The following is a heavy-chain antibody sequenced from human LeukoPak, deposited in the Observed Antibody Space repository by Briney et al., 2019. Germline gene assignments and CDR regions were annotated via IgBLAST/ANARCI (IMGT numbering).Heavy chain of an antibody. CDR3: SRDLFTEGLVWYHFDS. V-gene: IGHV1-2*02. D-gene: IGHD3/OR15-3a*01. Sequence: ASVKVSCKASGYTFTGYYIHWVRQAPGQGLEWMGWINPKNGGTNYAQKFQGRVTMTRDTSISTAYMELRSLRSDDTAVYYCSRDLFTEGLVWYHFDSWGQGTLVTVSS. CDR2: INPKNGGT. CDR1: GYTFTGYY. J-gene: IGHJ4*02.